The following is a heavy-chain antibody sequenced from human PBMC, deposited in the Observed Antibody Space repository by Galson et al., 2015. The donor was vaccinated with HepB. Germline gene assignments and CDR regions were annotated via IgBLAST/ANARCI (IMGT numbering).Heavy chain of an antibody. CDR1: GFTFSSYG. D-gene: IGHD5-24*01. CDR2: ISYDGSNK. J-gene: IGHJ4*02. Sequence: SLRLSCAASGFTFSSYGMHWVRQAPGKGLEWVAVISYDGSNKYYADSVKGRFTISRDNSKNTLYLQMNSLRAEDTAVYYCAREKMARRPFDYWGQGTLVTVSS. V-gene: IGHV3-30*03. CDR3: AREKMARRPFDY.